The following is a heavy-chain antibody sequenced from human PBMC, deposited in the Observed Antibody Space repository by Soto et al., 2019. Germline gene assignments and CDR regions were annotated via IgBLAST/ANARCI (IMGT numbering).Heavy chain of an antibody. CDR2: ISGSGGST. V-gene: IGHV3-23*01. J-gene: IGHJ6*02. CDR1: GFTFSSYA. Sequence: GESLKISCAASGFTFSSYAMSWVRQAPGKGLEWVSAISGSGGSTYYADSVKGRFTISRDNSKNTLYLQMNSLRAEDTAVYYCAKVGPPHTPYGSGSPPRKLYYYYGMDVWGQGTTVTVSS. D-gene: IGHD3-10*01. CDR3: AKVGPPHTPYGSGSPPRKLYYYYGMDV.